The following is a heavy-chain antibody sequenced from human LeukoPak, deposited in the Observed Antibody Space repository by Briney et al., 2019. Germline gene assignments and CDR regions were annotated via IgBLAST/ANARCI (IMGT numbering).Heavy chain of an antibody. CDR1: GYTFTGYY. J-gene: IGHJ3*02. CDR3: ARDRRSHYYGSGTYYPDAFDI. Sequence: ASVKVSCKASGYTFTGYYMHWVRQAPGQGLRGWGWINPNRGGTNYAQKFQGWVTMTRDTSISTAYMELSRLRSDDTAVYYCARDRRSHYYGSGTYYPDAFDIWGQGTMVTVSS. D-gene: IGHD3-10*01. CDR2: INPNRGGT. V-gene: IGHV1-2*04.